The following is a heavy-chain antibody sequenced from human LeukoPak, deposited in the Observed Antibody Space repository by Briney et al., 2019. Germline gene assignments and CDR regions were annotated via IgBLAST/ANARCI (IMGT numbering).Heavy chain of an antibody. D-gene: IGHD3-3*01. CDR2: IYYSGST. CDR3: AARGYDFWSGRGYFDY. V-gene: IGHV4-59*01. J-gene: IGHJ4*02. Sequence: PSETLSLTRTVSGGSISSYYWSWIRQPPGKGLEWIGYIYYSGSTNYNPSLKSRVTISVDTSKNQFSLKLSSVTAADTAVYYCAARGYDFWSGRGYFDYWGQGTLVTVSS. CDR1: GGSISSYY.